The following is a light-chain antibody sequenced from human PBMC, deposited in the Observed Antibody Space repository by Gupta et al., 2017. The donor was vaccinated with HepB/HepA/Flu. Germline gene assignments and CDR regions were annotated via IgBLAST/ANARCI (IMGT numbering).Light chain of an antibody. V-gene: IGKV2-28*01. CDR3: RQALDHPST. CDR2: FGS. Sequence: DTVLTQSPLSLPVTPGEPASISCRSSQSLLHTIGYYYLACDLPNPGQSPPLLISFGSNRASGVPKRHSGRGSGTDITLNISRVEDEYVGVYYWRQALDHPSTFGGGTKVEIK. CDR1: QSLLHTIGYYY. J-gene: IGKJ4*02.